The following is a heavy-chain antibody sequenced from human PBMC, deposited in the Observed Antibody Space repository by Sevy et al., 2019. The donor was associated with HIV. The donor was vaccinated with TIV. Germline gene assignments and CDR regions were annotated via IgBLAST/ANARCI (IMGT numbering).Heavy chain of an antibody. CDR1: GFPFSNYA. CDR2: LIGGGSRT. D-gene: IGHD1-7*01. Sequence: GGSLRLSCAASGFPFSNYAMSWIRQAPGKGLEWVSTLIGGGSRTYYADSVTGRFIISRDNSKNTLYLQMNSLRANDMAIDYSAMRCGPSGLSAGGANYAWDVCGHGTTVTVSS. V-gene: IGHV3-23*01. CDR3: AMRCGPSGLSAGGANYAWDV. J-gene: IGHJ6*02.